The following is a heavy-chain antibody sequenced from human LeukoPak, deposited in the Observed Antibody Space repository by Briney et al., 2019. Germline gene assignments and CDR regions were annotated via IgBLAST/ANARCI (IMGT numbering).Heavy chain of an antibody. CDR1: GGSNSSNSYY. D-gene: IGHD6-13*01. CDR3: VRSGQLAFDF. V-gene: IGHV4-39*02. CDR2: IYYSGST. J-gene: IGHJ4*02. Sequence: SETLSLTCTVSGGSNSSNSYYWGWIRQPPGKGLEWIGSIYYSGSTYYNPSLKSRVTISVDTSKNHFSLRLSSVTAADTAVYFCVRSGQLAFDFWGQGTLVTVSS.